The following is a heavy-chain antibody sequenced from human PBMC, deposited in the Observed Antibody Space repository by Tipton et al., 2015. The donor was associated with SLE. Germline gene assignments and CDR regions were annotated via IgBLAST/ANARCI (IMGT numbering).Heavy chain of an antibody. CDR3: ARGGYV. CDR1: GGSFSGYY. CDR2: INHSGST. V-gene: IGHV4-34*01. D-gene: IGHD2-15*01. J-gene: IGHJ4*02. Sequence: TLSLTCAVYGGSFSGYYSSWIRQPPGKGLEWVGEINHSGSTNYNPSLKSRGTISVDTAKNQISLKLSSVTAADTAVYYCARGGYVWGQGTLVTVSS.